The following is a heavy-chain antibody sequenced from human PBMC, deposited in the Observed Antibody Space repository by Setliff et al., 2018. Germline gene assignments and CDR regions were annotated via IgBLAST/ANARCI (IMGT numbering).Heavy chain of an antibody. CDR2: IVPVFGTR. Sequence: ASVKVSCKASGGTFNTYATNWVRQAPGQGLAWMGGIVPVFGTRNYAQKFQGRVTFSADDSANTAYMELTSLTSEDTAVYYCARNIGMGQRDYFDYWGQGTVVTVSS. V-gene: IGHV1-69*13. D-gene: IGHD5-18*01. CDR1: GGTFNTYA. J-gene: IGHJ4*02. CDR3: ARNIGMGQRDYFDY.